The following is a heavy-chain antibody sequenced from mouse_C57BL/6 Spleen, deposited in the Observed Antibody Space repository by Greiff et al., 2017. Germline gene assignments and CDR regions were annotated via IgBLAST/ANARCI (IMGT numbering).Heavy chain of an antibody. V-gene: IGHV1-80*01. CDR3: ARSKDSSGPYAMDY. Sequence: VKLMESGAELVKPGASVKISCKASGYAFSSYWMNWVKQRPGKGLEWIGQIYPGDGATNYNGKFKGKATLTADKSSSTAYMQLSRLASEDSAVYFCARSKDSSGPYAMDYWGQGTSVTVSS. D-gene: IGHD3-2*02. CDR2: IYPGDGAT. CDR1: GYAFSSYW. J-gene: IGHJ4*01.